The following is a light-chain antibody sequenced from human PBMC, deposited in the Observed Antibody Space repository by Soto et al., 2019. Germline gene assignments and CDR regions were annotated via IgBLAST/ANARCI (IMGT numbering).Light chain of an antibody. CDR2: WAS. V-gene: IGKV4-1*01. Sequence: DIVMTQSPDSLAVSLGERATINCKSSQRVLYSSSNKNYLAWYQQKPGQPPKLLIYWASTRESGVPDRFSGSGSGTDFTLTISSLQAEDVALYYCQQYCSSPWTFGHGTKVEIK. CDR3: QQYCSSPWT. CDR1: QRVLYSSSNKNY. J-gene: IGKJ1*01.